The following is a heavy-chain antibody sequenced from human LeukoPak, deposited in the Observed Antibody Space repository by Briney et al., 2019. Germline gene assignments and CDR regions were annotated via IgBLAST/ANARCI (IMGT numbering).Heavy chain of an antibody. CDR2: ISAYNGNT. V-gene: IGHV1-18*04. CDR1: GYTFTGYY. Sequence: ASVKVSCKASGYTFTGYYMHWVRQAPGQGLEWMGWISAYNGNTNYAQKLQGRVTMTTDTSTSTAYMELRSLRSDDTAVYYCERATMVRGVLNWFVPWGQGTLVTVSS. CDR3: ERATMVRGVLNWFVP. D-gene: IGHD3-10*01. J-gene: IGHJ5*02.